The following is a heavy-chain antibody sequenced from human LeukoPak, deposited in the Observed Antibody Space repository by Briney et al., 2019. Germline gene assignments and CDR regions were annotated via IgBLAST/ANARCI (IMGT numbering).Heavy chain of an antibody. CDR3: AKSYSVAGRADWFDP. J-gene: IGHJ5*02. Sequence: PGGSLRLSCAASGFTFSSYAMSWGRQAPGKGLEWVSGISSSGGTTYYADSMKGRFTISRDNSKNTLYLQMNSLRAEDTAVYYCAKSYSVAGRADWFDPWGQGTLVTVSS. CDR2: ISSSGGTT. D-gene: IGHD6-19*01. V-gene: IGHV3-23*01. CDR1: GFTFSSYA.